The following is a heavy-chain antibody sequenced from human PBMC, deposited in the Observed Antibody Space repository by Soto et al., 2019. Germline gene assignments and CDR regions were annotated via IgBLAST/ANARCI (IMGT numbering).Heavy chain of an antibody. CDR1: GFTFSSYS. CDR3: ARAGYLRANYYDSSASLKAVGFV. D-gene: IGHD3-22*01. V-gene: IGHV3-48*02. Sequence: PGGSLRLSCAASGFTFSSYSMNWVRQAPGKGLEWVSYISSSSSTIYYADSVKGRFTISRDNAKNSLYLQMNSLRDEDTAVYYCARAGYLRANYYDSSASLKAVGFVWGQGTLVTVSS. J-gene: IGHJ4*02. CDR2: ISSSSSTI.